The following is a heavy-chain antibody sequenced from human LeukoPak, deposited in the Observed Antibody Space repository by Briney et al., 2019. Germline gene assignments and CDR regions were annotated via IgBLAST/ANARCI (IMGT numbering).Heavy chain of an antibody. V-gene: IGHV1-46*01. CDR2: INPSGGST. J-gene: IGHJ4*02. CDR1: GYTFTSYY. CDR3: AAYQNYCSGGSCYLD. Sequence: ASVKVSCKASGYTFTSYYMHWVRQAPGQGIEWMGIINPSGGSTSYAQKFQGRVTMTRDTSTSTVYMELSSLRSEDTAVYYCAAYQNYCSGGSCYLDWGQGTLVTVSS. D-gene: IGHD2-15*01.